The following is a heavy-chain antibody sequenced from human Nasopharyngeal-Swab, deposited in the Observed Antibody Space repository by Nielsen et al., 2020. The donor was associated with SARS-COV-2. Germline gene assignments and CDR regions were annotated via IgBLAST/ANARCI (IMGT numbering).Heavy chain of an antibody. D-gene: IGHD3-10*01. CDR1: GYTFTSYD. Sequence: ASVKVSCKASGYTFTSYDINWVRQATGQGLEWMGWMNPNSGNTGYAQKFQGRVTMTRNTSISTAYMELSSLRSEDTAVYYCARDRGLVEPSLGDYWGQGTLVTVSS. CDR2: MNPNSGNT. CDR3: ARDRGLVEPSLGDY. J-gene: IGHJ4*02. V-gene: IGHV1-8*01.